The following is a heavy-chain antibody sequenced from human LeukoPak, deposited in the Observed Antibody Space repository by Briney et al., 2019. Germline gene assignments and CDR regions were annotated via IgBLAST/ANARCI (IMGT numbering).Heavy chain of an antibody. J-gene: IGHJ5*02. D-gene: IGHD2-2*01. CDR1: GFTFSTYG. V-gene: IGHV3-23*01. CDR3: AKDLGVVPAAHS. Sequence: SGGSLRLSCAASGFTFSTYGMSWVRQAPGKGLEWVSAISGPGDGTYYADSVKGRFTISRDTSKNTLYLQMNSLRAEDTAVYYCAKDLGVVPAAHSSGQGTLSPSPQ. CDR2: ISGPGDGT.